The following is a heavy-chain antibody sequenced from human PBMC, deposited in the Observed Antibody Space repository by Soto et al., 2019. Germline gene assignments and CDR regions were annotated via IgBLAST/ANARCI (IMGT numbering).Heavy chain of an antibody. CDR3: ARETFNKSSGWPNYYYYYYMDV. CDR2: ISSSSSTI. J-gene: IGHJ6*03. Sequence: GGSLRLSCAASGFTFSSYSMNWVRQAPGKGLEWVSYISSSSSTIYYADSVKGRFTISRDNAKNSQYLQMNSLRAEDTAVYYCARETFNKSSGWPNYYYYYYMDVWGKGTTVTVSS. D-gene: IGHD6-19*01. V-gene: IGHV3-48*01. CDR1: GFTFSSYS.